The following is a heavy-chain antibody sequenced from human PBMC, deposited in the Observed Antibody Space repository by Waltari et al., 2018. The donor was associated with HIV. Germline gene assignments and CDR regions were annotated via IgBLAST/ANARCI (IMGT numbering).Heavy chain of an antibody. J-gene: IGHJ4*02. CDR1: GFPFSIYA. CDR2: ISGSGGST. D-gene: IGHD6-6*01. CDR3: AKEGIAGRPSVPDY. Sequence: EVQLLASGGGLVQPGGSLRLCWAASGFPFSIYAMSWVRQAPGKGLEWVSVISGSGGSTYYADFVKGRFTISRDNSKNTLYLQMNSLRAEDTAVYYCAKEGIAGRPSVPDYWGQGTLVTVSS. V-gene: IGHV3-23*01.